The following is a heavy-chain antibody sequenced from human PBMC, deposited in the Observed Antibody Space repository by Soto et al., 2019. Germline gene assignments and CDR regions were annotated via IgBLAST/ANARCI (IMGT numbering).Heavy chain of an antibody. CDR2: ISYDGSTK. CDR3: ARPYGGNSGYYYYGMDV. D-gene: IGHD2-21*02. CDR1: GFTFGSFA. J-gene: IGHJ6*02. Sequence: PGRSLRLSSAASGFTFGSFAMHWVRQATGKGLEWVAVISYDGSTKYYADSVKGRFTISRDNYKDTLYLQMNSLRAEETAVYYCARPYGGNSGYYYYGMDVWGQGTTVTVSS. V-gene: IGHV3-30-3*01.